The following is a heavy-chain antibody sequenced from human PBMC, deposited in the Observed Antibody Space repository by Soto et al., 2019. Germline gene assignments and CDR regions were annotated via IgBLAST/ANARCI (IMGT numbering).Heavy chain of an antibody. J-gene: IGHJ4*02. V-gene: IGHV4-38-2*01. Sequence: SETLSLTCAVSGYSISSGYYWGWIRQPPGKGLEWIGSIYHSGSTYYNPSLKSRVSISVDTSKNQFSLRLSSVTAADTAMYYCARRHSSSWYGLDYWGQGTLVTV. CDR2: IYHSGST. CDR3: ARRHSSSWYGLDY. D-gene: IGHD6-13*01. CDR1: GYSISSGYY.